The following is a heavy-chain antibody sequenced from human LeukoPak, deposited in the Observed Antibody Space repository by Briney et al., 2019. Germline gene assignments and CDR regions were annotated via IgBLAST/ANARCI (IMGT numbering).Heavy chain of an antibody. CDR2: IKQDGSEK. J-gene: IGHJ4*02. CDR3: AKRKEIGELLDYFDY. V-gene: IGHV3-7*01. D-gene: IGHD3-10*01. CDR1: GFTFSSYW. Sequence: GGSLRLSCAASGFTFSSYWMSWVRQAPGKGLEWVANIKQDGSEKYYVDSVKGRFTISRDNAKNSLYLQMNSLRAEDTAVYYCAKRKEIGELLDYFDYWGQGTLVTVSS.